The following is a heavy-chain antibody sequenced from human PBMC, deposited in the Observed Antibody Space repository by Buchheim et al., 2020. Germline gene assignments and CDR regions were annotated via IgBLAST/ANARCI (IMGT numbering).Heavy chain of an antibody. CDR1: GFTFSSYA. CDR3: ARALQYYYDSSGYEFDY. J-gene: IGHJ4*02. Sequence: QVQLVESGGGVVQPGRSLRLSCAASGFTFSSYAMRWVRQAPGKGLEWVAVISYDGSNKYYADSVKGRFTISRDNSKNTLYLQMNSLRAEDTAVYYCARALQYYYDSSGYEFDYWGQGTL. CDR2: ISYDGSNK. D-gene: IGHD3-22*01. V-gene: IGHV3-30-3*01.